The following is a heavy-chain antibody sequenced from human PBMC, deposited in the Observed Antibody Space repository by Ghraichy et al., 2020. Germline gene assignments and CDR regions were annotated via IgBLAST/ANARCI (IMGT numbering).Heavy chain of an antibody. CDR2: IGIAGDP. CDR3: VRQCTELRDKLYYYYGMDV. D-gene: IGHD2-15*01. CDR1: GFTFSNCD. Sequence: GGSLRLSCAASGFTFSNCDMHWVRQVTVNGLQWVSGIGIAGDPHYLDSVKGRFTISRENAKNSMYLQMNSLRAGDSAVYFCVRQCTELRDKLYYYYGMDVWGQGTTVTVSS. J-gene: IGHJ6*02. V-gene: IGHV3-13*05.